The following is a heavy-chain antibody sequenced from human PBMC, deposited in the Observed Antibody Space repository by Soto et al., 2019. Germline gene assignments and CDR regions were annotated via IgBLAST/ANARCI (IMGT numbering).Heavy chain of an antibody. CDR2: IKQDGSEK. V-gene: IGHV3-7*05. J-gene: IGHJ2*01. D-gene: IGHD3-10*01. CDR3: ARETMVRGVIETWYFDL. Sequence: EVQLVESGGGLVQPGGSLRLSCAASGFTFSSYWMSWVRQAPGKGLEWVANIKQDGSEKYYVDSVKGRFTISRDNAKNSLYLQMNGLRAEDTAVYYCARETMVRGVIETWYFDLWGRGTLVTVSS. CDR1: GFTFSSYW.